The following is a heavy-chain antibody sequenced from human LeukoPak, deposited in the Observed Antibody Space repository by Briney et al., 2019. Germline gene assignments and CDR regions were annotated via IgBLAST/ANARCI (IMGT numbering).Heavy chain of an antibody. CDR3: ATGTVTPDTFDY. CDR1: GYTLTELS. D-gene: IGHD4-17*01. V-gene: IGHV1-24*01. J-gene: IGHJ4*02. CDR2: FDPEDGET. Sequence: ASVKVSCKVSGYTLTELSMHWVRQAPGKGLEWMGGFDPEDGETIYAQKFQGRVTMTEDTSTDTAYMELSSPRSEDTAVYYCATGTVTPDTFDYWGQGTLVTVSS.